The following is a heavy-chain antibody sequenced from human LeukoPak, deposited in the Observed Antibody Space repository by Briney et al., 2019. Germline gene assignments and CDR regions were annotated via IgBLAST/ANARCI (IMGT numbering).Heavy chain of an antibody. CDR1: GFIFSTYS. J-gene: IGHJ4*02. CDR2: ISSGSSNI. Sequence: PGGSLRLSCTASGFIFSTYSMIWVRQAPGKGLKWVSSISSGSSNIYYADSVKGRFTISRDNAQNSLYLQMNSLRAEDTAVYYCAKGDVSVTREFDYWGQGTLVTVSS. CDR3: AKGDVSVTREFDY. V-gene: IGHV3-21*01. D-gene: IGHD7-27*01.